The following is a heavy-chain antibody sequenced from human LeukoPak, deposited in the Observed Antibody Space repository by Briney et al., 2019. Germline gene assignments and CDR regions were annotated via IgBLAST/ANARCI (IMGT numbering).Heavy chain of an antibody. Sequence: GGSLRLSCAASGFTVSSNYMSWVRQAPGKGLEWVSVIYSGGSTYYADSVKGRFTISSHNSKNTLYLQMNSLRAEDTAVYYCARVLTNSIQGYYYGMDVWGQGTTVTVSS. J-gene: IGHJ6*02. CDR3: ARVLTNSIQGYYYGMDV. CDR1: GFTVSSNY. D-gene: IGHD3-3*02. CDR2: IYSGGST. V-gene: IGHV3-53*04.